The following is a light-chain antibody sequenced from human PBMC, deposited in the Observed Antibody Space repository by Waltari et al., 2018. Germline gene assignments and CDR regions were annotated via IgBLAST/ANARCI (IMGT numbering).Light chain of an antibody. Sequence: EVVLTQSPATLSLFPGERATLSCRASQSVATYLAWFQQRPGQAPRLLIYDGNKRATGIPSRFSGSGYGTAFTLTISSLEPEDFAVYYCQQRTDWLYTFGQGTKLEIK. CDR2: DGN. CDR3: QQRTDWLYT. V-gene: IGKV3-11*01. CDR1: QSVATY. J-gene: IGKJ2*01.